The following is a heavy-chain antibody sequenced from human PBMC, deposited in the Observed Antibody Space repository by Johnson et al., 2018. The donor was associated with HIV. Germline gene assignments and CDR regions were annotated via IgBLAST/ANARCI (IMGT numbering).Heavy chain of an antibody. D-gene: IGHD1-26*01. V-gene: IGHV3-20*04. Sequence: VQLVESGGGLVQPGGSLRLSCSASGFTFNSYAMSWVRQGPGKGLEWVSGIKWSGGSTGYADSVKARFMISRDNAKNSLYLQMNSLRVEDTALYYCVRVGGNGNYFFDPFDMWGQGTMVTVSS. J-gene: IGHJ3*02. CDR2: IKWSGGST. CDR3: VRVGGNGNYFFDPFDM. CDR1: GFTFNSYA.